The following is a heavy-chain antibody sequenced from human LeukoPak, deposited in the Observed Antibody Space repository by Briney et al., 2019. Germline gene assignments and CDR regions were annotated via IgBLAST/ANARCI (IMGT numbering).Heavy chain of an antibody. CDR3: ARIGYSSSSEDY. V-gene: IGHV3-7*01. CDR2: INQDGSVK. D-gene: IGHD6-6*01. J-gene: IGHJ4*02. Sequence: GGSLRLSCAASGFTFTNYWMSWVRQAPGKGLEWVANINQDGSVKYYVDSVKGRITISRDNAKNSLYLQINSLRVEDTAVYYCARIGYSSSSEDYWGRGTLVTVSS. CDR1: GFTFTNYW.